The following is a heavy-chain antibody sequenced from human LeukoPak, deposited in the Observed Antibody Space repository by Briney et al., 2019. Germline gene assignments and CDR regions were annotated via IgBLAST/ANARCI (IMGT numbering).Heavy chain of an antibody. CDR3: ARARGGSGEDYYGMDV. V-gene: IGHV5-51*01. D-gene: IGHD3-10*01. J-gene: IGHJ6*02. CDR1: GYSFTSYW. Sequence: GESLKISCKGSGYSFTSYWIGWVRQMPGKCLEWMGIIYPGDSDTRYSPSFQGQVTISADKSISTAYLQWSSLKASDTAMYYCARARGGSGEDYYGMDVWGQGTTVTVSS. CDR2: IYPGDSDT.